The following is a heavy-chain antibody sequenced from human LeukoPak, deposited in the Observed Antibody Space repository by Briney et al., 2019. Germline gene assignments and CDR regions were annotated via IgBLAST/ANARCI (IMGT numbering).Heavy chain of an antibody. Sequence: GASVKVSCKASGYTFTGYYMHWVRQAPGKGLEWMGGFDPEDGETIYAQKFQGRVTMTEDTSTDTAYMELSSLRSEDTAVYYCATEQWLSSYYFDYWGQGTLVTVSS. D-gene: IGHD3-22*01. CDR3: ATEQWLSSYYFDY. CDR1: GYTFTGYY. V-gene: IGHV1-24*01. CDR2: FDPEDGET. J-gene: IGHJ4*02.